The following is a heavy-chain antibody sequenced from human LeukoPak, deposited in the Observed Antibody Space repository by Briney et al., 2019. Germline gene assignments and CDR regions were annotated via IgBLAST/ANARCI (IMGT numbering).Heavy chain of an antibody. CDR3: ARDGGYSSSSEVYFDY. J-gene: IGHJ4*02. CDR2: INPNTGDT. V-gene: IGHV1-2*04. Sequence: ASVKVSCKASGYTFTAYYMHWVRQAPGQGLEWLGWINPNTGDTNYAQKFQGWVTMTRDTSINTAYMELSSLRSDDTAVYYCARDGGYSSSSEVYFDYWGQGTLVTVSS. CDR1: GYTFTAYY. D-gene: IGHD6-6*01.